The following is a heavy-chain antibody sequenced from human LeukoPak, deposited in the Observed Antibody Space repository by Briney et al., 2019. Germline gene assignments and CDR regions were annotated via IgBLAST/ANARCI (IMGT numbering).Heavy chain of an antibody. J-gene: IGHJ4*02. CDR2: ISYDGSNK. CDR1: GFTFSSYA. D-gene: IGHD1-26*01. V-gene: IGHV3-30-3*01. CDR3: AKELMWELLEDY. Sequence: GGSLRLSCAASGFTFSSYAMHWVRQAPGKGLEWVAVISYDGSNKYYADSVKGRFTISRDNSRNTLYLQMNSLRAEDTAVYYCAKELMWELLEDYWGQGTLVTVSS.